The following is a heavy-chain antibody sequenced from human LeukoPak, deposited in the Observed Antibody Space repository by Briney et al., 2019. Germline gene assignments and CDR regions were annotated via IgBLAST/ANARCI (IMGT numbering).Heavy chain of an antibody. CDR2: IYYSGST. J-gene: IGHJ5*02. Sequence: NTSETLSLTCTVSGGSISSYYWNWIRQPPGKGLEWIGYIYYSGSTNYNPSLKSRVTISVDTSKNQFSLKLSSVTAADTAVYYCARSKSSSWYEALDPWGQGTRVTVSS. V-gene: IGHV4-59*08. CDR3: ARSKSSSWYEALDP. D-gene: IGHD6-13*01. CDR1: GGSISSYY.